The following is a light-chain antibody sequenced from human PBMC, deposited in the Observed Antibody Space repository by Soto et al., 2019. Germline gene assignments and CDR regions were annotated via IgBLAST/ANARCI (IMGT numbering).Light chain of an antibody. Sequence: ALTQPASVSGSPGQSTTISCTGTSSDVGGHNYVSWYQQHPGKAPKLMIYDVSNRPSGVSNRFSGSKSGNTASLTISGLQAEDEADYYCSSYTSSSTQFGTGTKVTV. J-gene: IGLJ1*01. CDR2: DVS. V-gene: IGLV2-14*01. CDR3: SSYTSSSTQ. CDR1: SSDVGGHNY.